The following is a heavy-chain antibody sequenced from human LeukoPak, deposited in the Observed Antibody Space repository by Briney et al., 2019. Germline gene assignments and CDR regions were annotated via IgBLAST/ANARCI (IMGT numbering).Heavy chain of an antibody. V-gene: IGHV3-23*01. CDR2: ISGSGGST. Sequence: GGSLRLSCAASGFTFSSYAMSWVRQAPGKGLEWVSAISGSGGSTYYADSVKGRFTISRDNSKNTLYLQMNSLRAEDTAVYYCAKDEEIAVACTGVNYGMDVWGQGTTVTVSS. J-gene: IGHJ6*02. CDR3: AKDEEIAVACTGVNYGMDV. CDR1: GFTFSSYA. D-gene: IGHD6-19*01.